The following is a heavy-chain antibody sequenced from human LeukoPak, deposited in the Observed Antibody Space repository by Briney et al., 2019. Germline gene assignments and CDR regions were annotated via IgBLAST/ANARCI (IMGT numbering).Heavy chain of an antibody. Sequence: ASVKVSCKASGYTFTSYGISWVRQAPGQGLEWMGWISAYNGNTNYAQKLQGRVTMTTDTSTSTAYMELRSLRSDDTAVYYCASTPRAAMETTNWFDPWGQGTLVTVSS. V-gene: IGHV1-18*01. J-gene: IGHJ5*02. CDR1: GYTFTSYG. CDR2: ISAYNGNT. D-gene: IGHD2-2*01. CDR3: ASTPRAAMETTNWFDP.